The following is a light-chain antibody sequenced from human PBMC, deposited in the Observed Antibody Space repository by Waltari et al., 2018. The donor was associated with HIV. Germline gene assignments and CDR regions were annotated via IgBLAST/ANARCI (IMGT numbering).Light chain of an antibody. V-gene: IGLV4-69*01. CDR2: VNSDGSH. CDR3: QTWGTCIWV. CDR1: SEHSTYA. J-gene: IGLJ3*02. Sequence: QLALTQSPSASASLGASVKLTCTLNSEHSTYAIAWHQQQPQKGPRYLMKVNSDGSHNKGAGIPYRFSGSSSGAERYRTISGLQSEDEADDYCQTWGTCIWVFGGGTKLTVL.